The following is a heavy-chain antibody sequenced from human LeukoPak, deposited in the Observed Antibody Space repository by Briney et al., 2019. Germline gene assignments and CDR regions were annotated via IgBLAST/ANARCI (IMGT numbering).Heavy chain of an antibody. CDR2: ISWDDDK. D-gene: IGHD3-22*01. J-gene: IGHJ5*02. CDR1: GFSLRTRGVG. Sequence: SGPTLVKPTQTLTLTCTFSGFSLRTRGVGVGWIRQPPGKALEWLSLISWDDDKRYSPSLKSRLTITKDTSKTHEVLTMTNMDPVDTATYYCARIRYDSSGYYSSHNWFDPWGQGTLVTVSS. CDR3: ARIRYDSSGYYSSHNWFDP. V-gene: IGHV2-5*02.